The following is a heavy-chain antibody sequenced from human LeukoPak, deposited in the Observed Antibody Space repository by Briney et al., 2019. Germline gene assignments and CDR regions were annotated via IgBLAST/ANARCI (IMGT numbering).Heavy chain of an antibody. CDR3: ARVLTGSWDWFDP. Sequence: GGSLRLSCAASGFTFRSYWMHWVRQAPGKGLVWVSRINSDGSTTSYADSVKGRFTISRDNAKNTLYLQMNSLRAEDTAVYYCARVLTGSWDWFDPWGQGALVTVSS. CDR1: GFTFRSYW. J-gene: IGHJ5*02. V-gene: IGHV3-74*01. CDR2: INSDGSTT. D-gene: IGHD2-8*02.